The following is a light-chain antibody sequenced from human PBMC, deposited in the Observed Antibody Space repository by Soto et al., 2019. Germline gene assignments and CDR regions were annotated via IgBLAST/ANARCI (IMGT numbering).Light chain of an antibody. J-gene: IGKJ4*01. CDR3: QQYGSSPKLT. CDR2: GAS. V-gene: IGKV3-20*01. Sequence: EIVLTQSPGTLSVSPGERATLSCRASQSVSSSYLAWYQQKPGQAPRLLIYGASSRATGIPDRFSGSGSGTDFTLTISRLEPEDFAVYYCQQYGSSPKLTFGGGTKVDI. CDR1: QSVSSSY.